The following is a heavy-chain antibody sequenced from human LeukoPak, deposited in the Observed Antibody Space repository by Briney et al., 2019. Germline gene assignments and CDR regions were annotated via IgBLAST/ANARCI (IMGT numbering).Heavy chain of an antibody. CDR2: INTNTGNP. CDR1: GYTFTSYA. V-gene: IGHV7-4-1*02. CDR3: ARGEYQLLYGGPPPPDY. Sequence: GASVKVSCKASGYTFTSYAMNWVRQAPGQGLEWMGWINTNTGNPTYAQGFTGRFVFSLDTSVSTAYLQISSLKAEDTAVYYCARGEYQLLYGGPPPPDYWGQGTLVTISS. J-gene: IGHJ4*02. D-gene: IGHD2-2*02.